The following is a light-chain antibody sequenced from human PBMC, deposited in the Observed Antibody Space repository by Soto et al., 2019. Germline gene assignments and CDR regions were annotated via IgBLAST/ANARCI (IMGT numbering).Light chain of an antibody. Sequence: NFLLTQRHSVSESPGKTVTISCTRSSGSIANNYMQWYQQRPGSAPTTVIFENNQRPSGVPDRFSGSTDGSSNSASLTISGLQTEDEADYYCQSYDSRFVGFGGGTKLTVL. J-gene: IGLJ2*01. CDR3: QSYDSRFVG. V-gene: IGLV6-57*04. CDR2: ENN. CDR1: SGSIANNY.